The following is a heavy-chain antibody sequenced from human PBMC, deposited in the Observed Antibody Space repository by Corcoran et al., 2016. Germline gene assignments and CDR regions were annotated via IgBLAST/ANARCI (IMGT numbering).Heavy chain of an antibody. CDR1: GGSISSSSYY. D-gene: IGHD1-7*01. CDR2: IYYSGST. V-gene: IGHV4-39*07. CDR3: ARGAGTMYYYYYGMDV. J-gene: IGHJ6*02. Sequence: QLQLQESGPGLVKPSETLSLTCTVSGGSISSSSYYWGWIRQPPGKGLEWIGSIYYSGSTYYNPSLKSRVTISVDTSKNQFSLKLSSVTAADTAVYYCARGAGTMYYYYYGMDVWGQGTTVTVSS.